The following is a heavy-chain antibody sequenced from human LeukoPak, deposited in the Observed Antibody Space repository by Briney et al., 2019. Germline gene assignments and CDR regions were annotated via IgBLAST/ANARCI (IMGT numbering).Heavy chain of an antibody. CDR2: ISRHGGST. V-gene: IGHV3-64*04. CDR3: AGELVTGS. J-gene: IGHJ5*02. CDR1: GFTFNSYP. D-gene: IGHD4-23*01. Sequence: GGSLRLSCSASGFTFNSYPVHWVRQAPGEGLEYVSGISRHGGSTYYADSVKGRFTISRDNSKNTLSLQMDSLRAEDTAVYYCAGELVTGSWGQGTLVTVSS.